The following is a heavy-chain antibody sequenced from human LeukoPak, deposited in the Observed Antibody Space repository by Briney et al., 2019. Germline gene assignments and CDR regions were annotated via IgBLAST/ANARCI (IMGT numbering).Heavy chain of an antibody. J-gene: IGHJ6*02. V-gene: IGHV4-31*03. D-gene: IGHD3-10*01. Sequence: SETLSLTCTVSGGSISSGGYYWSWIRQHPGKGLEWIGYIYYSGSTYYNPSLKSRVTISVDTSKNQFSLKLSSVTAADTAVYYCARDPIMVRGGNYYYYGMDVWGQGTTVTVSS. CDR3: ARDPIMVRGGNYYYYGMDV. CDR2: IYYSGST. CDR1: GGSISSGGYY.